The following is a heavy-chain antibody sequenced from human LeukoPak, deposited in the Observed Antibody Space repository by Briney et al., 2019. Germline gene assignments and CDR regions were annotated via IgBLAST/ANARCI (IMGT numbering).Heavy chain of an antibody. Sequence: PSETLSLTCTVSGGSISSYYWTWIRQPPGKGLEWIGYITYSWTTHYNPSLMSRVTISLDMSKNQFSLNLRSVTASDTAAYYCARHARYFDLWGRGALVTVSS. V-gene: IGHV4-59*08. CDR3: ARHARYFDL. CDR1: GGSISSYY. CDR2: ITYSWTT. J-gene: IGHJ2*01.